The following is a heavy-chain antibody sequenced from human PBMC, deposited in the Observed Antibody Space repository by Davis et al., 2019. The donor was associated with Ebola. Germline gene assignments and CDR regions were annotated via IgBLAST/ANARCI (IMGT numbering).Heavy chain of an antibody. CDR2: INSDGSST. V-gene: IGHV3-74*01. CDR1: GFTFSSYW. D-gene: IGHD3-3*01. Sequence: HTGGSLRLSCAASGFTFSSYWMHWVRQAPGKGLVWVSRINSDGSSTSYADSVKGRFTISRDNAKNTLYLQMNSLRAEDTAVYYCAKDLRFLEWLLQNYYGMDVWGKGTTVTVSS. J-gene: IGHJ6*04. CDR3: AKDLRFLEWLLQNYYGMDV.